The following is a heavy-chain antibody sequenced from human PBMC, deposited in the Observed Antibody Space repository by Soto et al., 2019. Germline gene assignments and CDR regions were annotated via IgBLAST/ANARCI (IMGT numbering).Heavy chain of an antibody. J-gene: IGHJ4*02. CDR2: VYYRGRS. D-gene: IGHD4-17*01. Sequence: SETLSLTCTVYGGSVTNSSYYWGWIRQSPGKGLEWIGSVYYRGRSYSKSSVKSRVTISVDTSKNRFSLSLNSVTASDTAVYFCVSQRTTVPTQAYFDYWGPGALVTVSS. CDR1: GGSVTNSSYY. CDR3: VSQRTTVPTQAYFDY. V-gene: IGHV4-39*01.